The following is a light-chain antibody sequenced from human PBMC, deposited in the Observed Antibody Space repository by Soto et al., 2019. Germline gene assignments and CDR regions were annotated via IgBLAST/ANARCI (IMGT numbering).Light chain of an antibody. Sequence: EIVLTQSPGTLSLSPGERATLSCRASQSVTNNYVSWYQQKPGQAPRLLIHDASSRATGIPDRFSGSGSGTDFTLTISRLEPEDFAVYFCQQGDTSPLTFGQGTKVDIK. J-gene: IGKJ1*01. CDR2: DAS. CDR1: QSVTNNY. CDR3: QQGDTSPLT. V-gene: IGKV3-20*01.